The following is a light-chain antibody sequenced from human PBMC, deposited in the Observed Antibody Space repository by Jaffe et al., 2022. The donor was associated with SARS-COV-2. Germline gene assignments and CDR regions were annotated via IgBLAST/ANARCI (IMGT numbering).Light chain of an antibody. CDR3: SSYTSSSTLV. V-gene: IGLV2-14*03. Sequence: QSALTQPASVSGSPGQSITISCTGTSSDVGAYNYVSWYQQHPGKAPKLMIYEVSYRPSGVSNRFSGSKSGNTASLTISGLQAEDEADYYCSSYTSSSTLVFGGGTKLTVL. CDR2: EVS. J-gene: IGLJ2*01. CDR1: SSDVGAYNY.